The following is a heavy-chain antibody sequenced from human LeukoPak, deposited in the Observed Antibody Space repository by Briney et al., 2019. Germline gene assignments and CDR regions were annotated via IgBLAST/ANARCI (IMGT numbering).Heavy chain of an antibody. Sequence: GGSLRLSCAASGFTFSSYEMNWVRQAPGKGLEWVSHISSSGSTIYYADSVKGRFTISRDNAKNSLYLQMNSLRAEDTAVYYCARAGAMVRGVRKDYFDYWGQGTLVTVSS. D-gene: IGHD3-10*01. CDR1: GFTFSSYE. CDR2: ISSSGSTI. CDR3: ARAGAMVRGVRKDYFDY. J-gene: IGHJ4*02. V-gene: IGHV3-48*03.